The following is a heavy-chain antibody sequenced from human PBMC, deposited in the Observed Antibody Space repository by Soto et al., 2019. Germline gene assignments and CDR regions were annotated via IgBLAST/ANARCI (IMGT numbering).Heavy chain of an antibody. CDR3: ARQPKQQLVPSWIDP. CDR2: IYYSGST. J-gene: IGHJ5*02. Sequence: SETLSLTCTVSGGSISSSSYYLGWLRQPPGKGLEWIGSIYYSGSTYYNPSLKSRVTISVDTSKNQFSLKLSSVTAADTAVYYCARQPKQQLVPSWIDPWGQGTLVAVSS. D-gene: IGHD6-13*01. CDR1: GGSISSSSYY. V-gene: IGHV4-39*01.